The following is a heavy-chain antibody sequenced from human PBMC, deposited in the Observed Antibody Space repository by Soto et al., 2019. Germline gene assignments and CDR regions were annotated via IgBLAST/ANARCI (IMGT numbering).Heavy chain of an antibody. Sequence: ASVKVSCKASGYTFTGYYIHWLRQAPGQGPEWMGWIDPNSGDTNYAQKFQGRVTMTRGSSISTAYMELSRLRSDDTAVYYCARQNYSSSWFYDYCGQGTLVTVSS. V-gene: IGHV1-2*02. J-gene: IGHJ4*02. CDR3: ARQNYSSSWFYDY. CDR1: GYTFTGYY. CDR2: IDPNSGDT. D-gene: IGHD6-13*01.